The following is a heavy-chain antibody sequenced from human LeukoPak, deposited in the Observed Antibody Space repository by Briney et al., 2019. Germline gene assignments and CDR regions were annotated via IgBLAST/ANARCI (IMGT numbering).Heavy chain of an antibody. CDR1: GFTFSSYD. CDR2: ISWNSGSI. V-gene: IGHV3-9*01. CDR3: AKDMSEDYYDSSGYSD. D-gene: IGHD3-22*01. J-gene: IGHJ4*02. Sequence: GGSLRLSCAASGFTFSSYDMHWVRQAPGKGLEWVSGISWNSGSIGYADSVKGRFTISRDNAKNSLYLQMNSLRAEDTALYYCAKDMSEDYYDSSGYSDWGQGTLVTVSS.